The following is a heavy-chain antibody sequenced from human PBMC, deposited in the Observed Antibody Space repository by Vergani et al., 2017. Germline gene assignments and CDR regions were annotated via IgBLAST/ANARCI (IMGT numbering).Heavy chain of an antibody. D-gene: IGHD3-10*01. CDR2: IHHSGDT. J-gene: IGHJ6*02. CDR3: SRQRGSWGFFPSSYFYGMDV. CDR1: DSSIMTNPY. V-gene: IGHV4-38-2*01. Sequence: QVQLQESGPGLVKPSETLTLTCDVSDSSIMTNPYWGWFRQSPGKGLEWVGCIHHSGDTHYNSSLKSRVSISIVSSSKFSLSLTSVTAADTAIYYCSRQRGSWGFFPSSYFYGMDVWVHGTTVTVSS.